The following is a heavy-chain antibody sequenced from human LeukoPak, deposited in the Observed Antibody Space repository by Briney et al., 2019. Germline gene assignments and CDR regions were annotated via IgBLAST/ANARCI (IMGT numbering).Heavy chain of an antibody. Sequence: PGGSLRLSCAGSGFTFSSYAMSWVRQAPGKRLEWVSAISGSGGSTYYADSVKGRFTISRDNSKNTLYLQMNSLRAEDTAVYYCAGDSEYGFDYWGQGTLVTVSS. V-gene: IGHV3-23*01. CDR3: AGDSEYGFDY. CDR1: GFTFSSYA. D-gene: IGHD6-6*01. CDR2: ISGSGGST. J-gene: IGHJ4*02.